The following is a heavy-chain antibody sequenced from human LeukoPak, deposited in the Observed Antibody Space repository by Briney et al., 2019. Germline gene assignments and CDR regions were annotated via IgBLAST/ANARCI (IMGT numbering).Heavy chain of an antibody. CDR2: IRSKAYGGTT. CDR1: GFTFGGYA. V-gene: IGHV3-49*04. Sequence: GRSLRLSCTASGFTFGGYAMSWVRQAPGKGLEWVGFIRSKAYGGTTEYAASVKGRFTISRDDSKSIAYLQMNSLKTEDTAVYYCTRDITVPDVWGQGTTVTVSS. D-gene: IGHD3-3*01. CDR3: TRDITVPDV. J-gene: IGHJ6*02.